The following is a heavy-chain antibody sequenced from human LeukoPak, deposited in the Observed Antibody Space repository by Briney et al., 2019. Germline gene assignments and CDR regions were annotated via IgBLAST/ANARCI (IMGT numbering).Heavy chain of an antibody. Sequence: SETLSLTCTVSGGSISSYYWSWIRQPPGKGLEWIGYIYYSGSTNYNPSLKSRVTISVDTSKNQFSLKLSSVTAADTAVYYCARTTYYDFWSGFHFLSSFDYWGQGTLVTVSS. CDR2: IYYSGST. D-gene: IGHD3-3*01. CDR3: ARTTYYDFWSGFHFLSSFDY. V-gene: IGHV4-59*01. CDR1: GGSISSYY. J-gene: IGHJ4*02.